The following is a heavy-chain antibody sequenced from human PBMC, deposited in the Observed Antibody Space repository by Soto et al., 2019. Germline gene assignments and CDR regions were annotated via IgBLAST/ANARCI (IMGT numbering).Heavy chain of an antibody. J-gene: IGHJ4*02. D-gene: IGHD3-10*01. CDR2: ISGNGGTT. V-gene: IGHV3-23*01. Sequence: EVVLLESGGGLVQPGGSLRLSCEVSGFAFSFYSMSWVRQAPGKGLEWVASISGNGGTTYYAASGKGRFTFSRDNSKNTLYLQMKNLRGEATAVYYCAKDRGGFTNGWEFFDSWGQGTLVTVSS. CDR1: GFAFSFYS. CDR3: AKDRGGFTNGWEFFDS.